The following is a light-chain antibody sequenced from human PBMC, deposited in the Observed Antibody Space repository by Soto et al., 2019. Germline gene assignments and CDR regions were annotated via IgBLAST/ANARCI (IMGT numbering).Light chain of an antibody. Sequence: EIVMTQSPATVSASPGERVTLSCRACQSVSNNLAWYQQKPGQVPRLLMFGASTRATGIPGRFSGSGYGRGFTLTISSLQSEDFAVYYCYQYNDWPPAFGQGTKVEVK. J-gene: IGKJ1*01. CDR3: YQYNDWPPA. CDR2: GAS. CDR1: QSVSNN. V-gene: IGKV3-15*01.